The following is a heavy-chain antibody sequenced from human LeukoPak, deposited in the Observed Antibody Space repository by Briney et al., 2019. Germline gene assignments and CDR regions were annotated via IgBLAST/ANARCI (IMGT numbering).Heavy chain of an antibody. CDR1: GSTFSSYA. CDR3: AKDFRRGRDY. D-gene: IGHD5-12*01. CDR2: IRYDGSNK. V-gene: IGHV3-30*02. J-gene: IGHJ4*02. Sequence: GGSLRLSCAASGSTFSSYAMNWVRQAPGKGLEWVAFIRYDGSNKYYADSVKGRFTISRDNSKNTLYLQMNSLRAEDTAVYYCAKDFRRGRDYWGQGTQVTVSS.